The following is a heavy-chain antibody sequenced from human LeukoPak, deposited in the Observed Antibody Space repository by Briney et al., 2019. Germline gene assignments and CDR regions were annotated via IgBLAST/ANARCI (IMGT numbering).Heavy chain of an antibody. V-gene: IGHV4-34*01. J-gene: IGHJ4*02. Sequence: PSETLSLTCAVYGGSFSGYYWSWIRRPPGKGPEWIGEINHSGSTNYNPSLKSRVTISVDTSKNQFSLKLSSVTAADTAVYYCARGSRWGRFFDYWGQGTLVTVSS. D-gene: IGHD3-16*01. CDR2: INHSGST. CDR1: GGSFSGYY. CDR3: ARGSRWGRFFDY.